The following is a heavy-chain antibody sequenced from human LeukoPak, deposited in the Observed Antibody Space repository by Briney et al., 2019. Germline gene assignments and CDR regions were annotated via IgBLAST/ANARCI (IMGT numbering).Heavy chain of an antibody. CDR2: ISGSGGST. J-gene: IGHJ4*02. Sequence: SGGSLRLSCAASGFTFSSYAMSWVRQAPGKGLEWVSAISGSGGSTYYADSVKGRFTISRDNSKNTLYLQMNSLRAEDTAVYYCAKERSRYSYGSPFDYWGQGTLVTVSS. V-gene: IGHV3-23*01. D-gene: IGHD5-18*01. CDR3: AKERSRYSYGSPFDY. CDR1: GFTFSSYA.